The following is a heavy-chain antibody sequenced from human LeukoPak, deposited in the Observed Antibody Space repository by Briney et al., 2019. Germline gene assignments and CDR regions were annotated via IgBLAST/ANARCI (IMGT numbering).Heavy chain of an antibody. CDR1: GITLSNYG. Sequence: PGGSLRLSCAVSGITLSNYGMSWVRQAPGKGLEWVAGISDSGGRTNYADSVKGRFTISRDNPKNTLYLQMNSLRAEDTAVYYCTTLGGYDYYFDCWGQGTLVTVSS. J-gene: IGHJ4*02. CDR2: ISDSGGRT. V-gene: IGHV3-23*01. CDR3: TTLGGYDYYFDC. D-gene: IGHD5-12*01.